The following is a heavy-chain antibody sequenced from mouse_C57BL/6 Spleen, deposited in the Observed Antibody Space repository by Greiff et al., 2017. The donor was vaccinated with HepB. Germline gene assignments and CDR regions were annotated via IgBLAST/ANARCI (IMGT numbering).Heavy chain of an antibody. V-gene: IGHV3-6*01. CDR2: ISYDGSN. D-gene: IGHD2-4*01. Sequence: ESGPGLVKPSQSLSLTCSVTGYSITSGYYWNWIRQFPGNKLEWMGYISYDGSNNYNPSLKNRISITRDTSKNQFFLKLNSVTTEDTATYYCAREVSYDFYWYFDVWGTGTTVTVSS. CDR3: AREVSYDFYWYFDV. J-gene: IGHJ1*03. CDR1: GYSITSGYY.